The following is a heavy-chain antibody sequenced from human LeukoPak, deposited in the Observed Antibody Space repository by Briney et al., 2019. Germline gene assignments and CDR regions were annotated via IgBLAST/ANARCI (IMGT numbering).Heavy chain of an antibody. CDR1: GGSINSYH. Sequence: SETLSLTCTVSGGSINSYHWSWIRQPAGKGLEWIGRIYNSGSTIYNPSLKSRVTILLDTSKNHLSLKLSSVTAADTAVYYCARMEAWVGLTTGPRGFDYWGQGTLVTVSS. CDR3: ARMEAWVGLTTGPRGFDY. CDR2: IYNSGST. J-gene: IGHJ4*02. V-gene: IGHV4-4*07. D-gene: IGHD1-26*01.